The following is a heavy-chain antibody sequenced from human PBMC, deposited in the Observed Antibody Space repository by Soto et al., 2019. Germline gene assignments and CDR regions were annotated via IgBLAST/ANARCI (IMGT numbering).Heavy chain of an antibody. CDR3: ARAFDYFDY. CDR2: IKQDGSEK. CDR1: GFTFSSYL. V-gene: IGHV3-7*03. Sequence: PGGSLRLSCAPSGFTFSSYLMSWVRQAPGKGLEWVANIKQDGSEKYYVDSVKGRFTISRDNAKNSLYLQMNSLRAEDTAVYYCARAFDYFDYWGQGTLVTVSS. J-gene: IGHJ4*02.